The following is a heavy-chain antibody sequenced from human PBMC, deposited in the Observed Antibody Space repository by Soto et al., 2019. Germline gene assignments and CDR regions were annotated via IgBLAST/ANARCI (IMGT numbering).Heavy chain of an antibody. CDR1: GFTSDDFA. V-gene: IGHV3-49*04. CDR3: TRDGDFYGFDV. D-gene: IGHD3-3*01. J-gene: IGHJ6*02. Sequence: EVQLVESGGGFVQPGRSLRLSCTFSGFTSDDFALTWVRQAPGKGLEWLGLVRSKTYDGAAEYAASVKGRFTISRDESTSTAFLLMNRLKTEDTAVYYCTRDGDFYGFDVWGQGTTVTVSS. CDR2: VRSKTYDGAA.